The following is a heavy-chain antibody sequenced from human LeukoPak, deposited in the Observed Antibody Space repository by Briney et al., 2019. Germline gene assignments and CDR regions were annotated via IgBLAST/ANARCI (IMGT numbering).Heavy chain of an antibody. CDR2: ISYDGSNK. V-gene: IGHV3-30*18. J-gene: IGHJ4*02. Sequence: LSLTCTVSGGSISSSSYYWGWIRQPPGKGLEWVAVISYDGSNKYYADSVKGRFTISRDNSKSTLYLQMNSLRTEDTAVFYCAKGIHFSDYYETGGYSVDYWGQGTLVTVSS. CDR3: AKGIHFSDYYETGGYSVDY. CDR1: GGSISSSS. D-gene: IGHD3-22*01.